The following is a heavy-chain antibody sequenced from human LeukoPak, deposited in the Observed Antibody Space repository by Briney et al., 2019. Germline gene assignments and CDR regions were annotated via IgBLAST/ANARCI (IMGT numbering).Heavy chain of an antibody. CDR2: INHSGST. V-gene: IGHV4-34*01. J-gene: IGHJ6*03. CDR3: ARGPINQLGFYYYYYYMVV. Sequence: PSETLSLTCAVYGGSFSGYYLSWIRQPPGKGLEWIGEINHSGSTNYNPSLKSRVTISVDTSKNQFSLKLSSVTAADTAVYYCARGPINQLGFYYYYYYMVVWGKGTTVTVSS. CDR1: GGSFSGYY. D-gene: IGHD1-1*01.